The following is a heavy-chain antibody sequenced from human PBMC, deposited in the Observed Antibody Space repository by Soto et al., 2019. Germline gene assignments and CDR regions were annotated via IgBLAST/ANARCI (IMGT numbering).Heavy chain of an antibody. Sequence: GGSLRLSCAASRFIFSNYAMSWVRQAPGRGLEWVSIISGSGDKTYYADSVEGRFTISRDNSKNTVSLQMNSLRADDTAIYYCAKLPLIQRYFDYWGQGTQVTVSS. CDR3: AKLPLIQRYFDY. CDR1: RFIFSNYA. V-gene: IGHV3-23*01. J-gene: IGHJ4*02. D-gene: IGHD1-1*01. CDR2: ISGSGDKT.